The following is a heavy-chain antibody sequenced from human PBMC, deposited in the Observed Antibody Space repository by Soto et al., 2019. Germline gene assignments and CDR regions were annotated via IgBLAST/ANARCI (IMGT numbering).Heavy chain of an antibody. V-gene: IGHV3-33*01. CDR1: GFTFRKFG. CDR3: ARDPGKHEAIDY. Sequence: QVQVVESGGGVVQPGTSLRLSCAASGFTFRKFGMHWVRQAPGKGLEWVAVIWHDGKNKYHGDSVEGRFTISRDNSKNTLYLQMNSLRVEDTAVYYCARDPGKHEAIDYWGQGTLVIVSS. CDR2: IWHDGKNK. J-gene: IGHJ4*02.